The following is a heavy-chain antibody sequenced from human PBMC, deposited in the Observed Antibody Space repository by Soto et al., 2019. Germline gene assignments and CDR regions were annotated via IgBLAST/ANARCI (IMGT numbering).Heavy chain of an antibody. V-gene: IGHV3-23*01. J-gene: IGHJ6*03. CDR3: AKGSCSGPCYYLDV. Sequence: QLLESGGGLVQPGGSIRLSWTASGFTFSSYGMSWVRQAPGKGLKWLSAISGSGYNTYYADSVKGRFTISRDNSQNTVNLQMNSSRAEDSAVYYCAKGSCSGPCYYLDVWDKGTTVTVSS. D-gene: IGHD3-10*02. CDR1: GFTFSSYG. CDR2: ISGSGYNT.